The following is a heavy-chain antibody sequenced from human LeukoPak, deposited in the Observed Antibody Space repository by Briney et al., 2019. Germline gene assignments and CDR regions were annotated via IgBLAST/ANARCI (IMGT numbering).Heavy chain of an antibody. CDR2: ISSSSSYT. J-gene: IGHJ4*02. CDR3: ARSNTGGLDY. V-gene: IGHV3-11*03. D-gene: IGHD2/OR15-2a*01. Sequence: GGSLRLSCAASGFTFSDYYMSWIRQAPGKGLEWVSYISSSSSYTNYADSVKGRFTISRDNAKNSLYLHMNSLRAEDTAVYYCARSNTGGLDYWGQGTLVTVSS. CDR1: GFTFSDYY.